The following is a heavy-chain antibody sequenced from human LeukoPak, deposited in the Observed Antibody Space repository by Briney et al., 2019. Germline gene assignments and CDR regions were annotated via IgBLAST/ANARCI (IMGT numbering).Heavy chain of an antibody. Sequence: GASEKVSCKASGYSXTSYYVHCVRQAPGQGLEWVGVINPSDGGRISAQKLQDRVALTRDASTCTVYMEMSSLKSDDTAVYYCARGPLLGYDTNDSGFDIWGQGTLVTVSS. J-gene: IGHJ3*02. CDR1: GYSXTSYY. D-gene: IGHD3-22*01. V-gene: IGHV1-46*04. CDR2: INPSDGGR. CDR3: ARGPLLGYDTNDSGFDI.